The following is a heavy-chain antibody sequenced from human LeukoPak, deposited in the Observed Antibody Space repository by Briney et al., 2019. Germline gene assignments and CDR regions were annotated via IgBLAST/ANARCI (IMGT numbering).Heavy chain of an antibody. Sequence: GGSLRLSCVASGFMFSVYGMHWVRQAPGKGLEWVAVIWNDGSNKYYADSVKGRFTISRDNSKNTLYLQMNSLRAEDTAIYFCARDVGGYAFDYWGQGTLVTVSS. CDR3: ARDVGGYAFDY. V-gene: IGHV3-33*01. D-gene: IGHD5-12*01. J-gene: IGHJ4*02. CDR1: GFMFSVYG. CDR2: IWNDGSNK.